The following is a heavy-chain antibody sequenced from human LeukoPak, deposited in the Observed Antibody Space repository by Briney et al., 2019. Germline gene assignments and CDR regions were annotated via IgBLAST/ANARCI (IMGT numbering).Heavy chain of an antibody. Sequence: GGSLRLSCAASGFTFSDYGMHWVRQAPGKGLDWVTFIRFDGTNKFDADSVKGRFTVSRDNSKTTLYLQMTNLTTEDTALYYCAREDYYDSSGYSYLTTGAFDIWGQGTMVTVSS. J-gene: IGHJ3*02. CDR1: GFTFSDYG. CDR3: AREDYYDSSGYSYLTTGAFDI. CDR2: IRFDGTNK. V-gene: IGHV3-30*02. D-gene: IGHD3-22*01.